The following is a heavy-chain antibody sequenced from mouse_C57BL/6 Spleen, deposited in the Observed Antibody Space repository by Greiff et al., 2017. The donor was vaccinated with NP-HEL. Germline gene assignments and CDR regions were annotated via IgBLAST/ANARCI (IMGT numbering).Heavy chain of an antibody. CDR2: IHPNSGSP. D-gene: IGHD2-4*01. Sequence: QVQLQQPGAELVKPGASVKLSCKASGYTFTSYWMHWVKQRPGQGLEWIGMIHPNSGSPNYNEKFKSKATLTVDKDASTAYMQLSSLTSENSAVNYCANVIYYDYYYAMNYWGQGTSVTVSS. CDR1: GYTFTSYW. V-gene: IGHV1-64*01. J-gene: IGHJ4*01. CDR3: ANVIYYDYYYAMNY.